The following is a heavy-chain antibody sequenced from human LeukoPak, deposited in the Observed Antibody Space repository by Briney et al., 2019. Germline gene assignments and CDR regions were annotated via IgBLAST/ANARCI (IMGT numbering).Heavy chain of an antibody. CDR3: ARERAVAGTVSAFDI. J-gene: IGHJ3*02. Sequence: SETLSLTCTVSGGSISSSSYYWGWIRQPPGKGLEWIGSIYYSGSTYYNPSLKSRVTISVDTSKNQFSLKLSSVTAADTAVYYCARERAVAGTVSAFDIWGQGTMVTVSS. CDR2: IYYSGST. V-gene: IGHV4-39*07. D-gene: IGHD6-19*01. CDR1: GGSISSSSYY.